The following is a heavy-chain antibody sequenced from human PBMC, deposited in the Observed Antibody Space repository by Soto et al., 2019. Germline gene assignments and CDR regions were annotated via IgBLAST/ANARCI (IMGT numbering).Heavy chain of an antibody. CDR2: ISYDGSNN. V-gene: IGHV3-30*18. CDR1: GFTFSSYG. D-gene: IGHD4-17*01. CDR3: AKDTVRQTVTNLDY. J-gene: IGHJ4*02. Sequence: QVQLVESGGGMVQPGRSLRLSCAASGFTFSSYGMHWVRQAPDKGLEWVAVISYDGSNNYYADSVKGRFTISRDNSKNTLYLQMNSMRAEDTAVYYCAKDTVRQTVTNLDYWGQGTLVTVSS.